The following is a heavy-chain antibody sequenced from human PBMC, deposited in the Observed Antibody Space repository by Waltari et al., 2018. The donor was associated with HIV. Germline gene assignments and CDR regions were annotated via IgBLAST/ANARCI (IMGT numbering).Heavy chain of an antibody. D-gene: IGHD3-10*02. CDR2: MNPDGNTI. V-gene: IGHV3-74*01. J-gene: IGHJ4*02. Sequence: EVQLVQSGGGLVQPGGSRRPSCAASGFSVSRYWMHWVRQIPGQGLVWVSRMNPDGNTINYADSVRCRFTISRDYAKNTLDLQMNSLRGEDTAMYYCVKDMFGEYDYWGQGTLVTVSS. CDR1: GFSVSRYW. CDR3: VKDMFGEYDY.